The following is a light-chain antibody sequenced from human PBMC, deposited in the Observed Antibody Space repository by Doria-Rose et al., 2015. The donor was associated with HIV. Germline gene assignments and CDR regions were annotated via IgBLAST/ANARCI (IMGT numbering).Light chain of an antibody. Sequence: SYELIQPPSVSVSPGQTASITCSGDKLGDKYVCWYQQKPGQSPVLVIYQDSKRPSGIPERFSGSNSGDTATLTISGTQAMDEADYYCQAWDSSTVFGTGTKVTVL. CDR3: QAWDSSTV. J-gene: IGLJ1*01. V-gene: IGLV3-1*01. CDR2: QDS. CDR1: KLGDKY.